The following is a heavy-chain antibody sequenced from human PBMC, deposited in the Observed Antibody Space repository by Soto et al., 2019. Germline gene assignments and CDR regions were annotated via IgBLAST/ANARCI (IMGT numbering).Heavy chain of an antibody. CDR2: IYYSGST. V-gene: IGHV4-31*03. J-gene: IGHJ4*02. CDR3: ASTMTTYFDY. D-gene: IGHD4-17*01. Sequence: TSETLSLTCTVSGGSISSGGYYWSWIRQHPGKGLEWIGYIYYSGSTYYNPSLKSRVTISVDTSKNQFSLKLSSVTAADTAVYYCASTMTTYFDYWGQGTLVTVSS. CDR1: GGSISSGGYY.